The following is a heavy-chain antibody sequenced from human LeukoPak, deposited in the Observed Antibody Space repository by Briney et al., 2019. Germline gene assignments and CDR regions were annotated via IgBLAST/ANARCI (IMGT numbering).Heavy chain of an antibody. D-gene: IGHD2-15*01. V-gene: IGHV1-8*01. J-gene: IGHJ5*02. Sequence: ASVKVSCKASGYTFTSYDINWVRQAPGQGLEWMGWMNPNSGNTGYAQKFQGRVTMTRNTSISTAYMELSSLRSEDTAVYYCARSPPLGYCSGGSCYDEYNWFDPWGQGTLVTVSS. CDR3: ARSPPLGYCSGGSCYDEYNWFDP. CDR1: GYTFTSYD. CDR2: MNPNSGNT.